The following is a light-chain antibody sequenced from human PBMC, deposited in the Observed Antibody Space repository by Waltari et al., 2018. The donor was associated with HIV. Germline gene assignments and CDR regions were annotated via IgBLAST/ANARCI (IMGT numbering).Light chain of an antibody. CDR2: AAS. CDR1: QSISSY. Sequence: DIQMTQSPSSLSASVGGRVTITCRASQSISSYLNWYQHKPGKAPKFLIYAASSLQIGVPSRFSGSGSGTDFTLTISSLQPEDFATYYCQQSFSTPWTFGQGTKVEIK. J-gene: IGKJ1*01. CDR3: QQSFSTPWT. V-gene: IGKV1-39*01.